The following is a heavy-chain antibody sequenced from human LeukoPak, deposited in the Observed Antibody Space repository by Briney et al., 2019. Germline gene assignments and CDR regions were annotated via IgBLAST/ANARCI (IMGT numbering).Heavy chain of an antibody. V-gene: IGHV1-8*01. J-gene: IGHJ4*02. D-gene: IGHD3-10*01. CDR2: MNPNSGNT. CDR3: ARGGHYYGSGSQDSSNDY. CDR1: GYTFTSYD. Sequence: ASVKVSCKAFGYTFTSYDINWVRQATGQGLEWMGWMNPNSGNTGYAQKFQGRVTMTRNTSISTAYMELSSLRSEDTAVYYCARGGHYYGSGSQDSSNDYWGQGTLVTVSS.